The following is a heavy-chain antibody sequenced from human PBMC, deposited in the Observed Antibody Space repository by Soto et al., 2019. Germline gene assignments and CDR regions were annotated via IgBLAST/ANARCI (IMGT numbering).Heavy chain of an antibody. D-gene: IGHD1-20*01. CDR1: GYTLTELS. Sequence: ASVKVSCKVSGYTLTELSMHWVRQAPGKGLEWMGGFDPEDGETIYAQKFQGRVTMTEDTSTDTAYMELSSLRSEDTAVYYCATGSILSRSNWKVYGMDVWGQGTTVTVSS. CDR3: ATGSILSRSNWKVYGMDV. CDR2: FDPEDGET. J-gene: IGHJ6*02. V-gene: IGHV1-24*01.